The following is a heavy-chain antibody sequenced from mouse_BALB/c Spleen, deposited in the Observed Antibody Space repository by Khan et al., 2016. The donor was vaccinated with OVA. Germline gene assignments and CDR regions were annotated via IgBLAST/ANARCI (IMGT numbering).Heavy chain of an antibody. D-gene: IGHD1-1*01. CDR2: ITYSGST. V-gene: IGHV3-2*02. CDR1: GYSITSDYA. Sequence: EVQLVESGPGLVKPSQSLSLTCTVTGYSITSDYAWNWIRQFPGNKLEWMAYITYSGSTGYNPSLKGRISITRDTSKNQFFLQLNSVTTEDTATYYFARDYGSSYLFFDYWGQGTTLTVSS. CDR3: ARDYGSSYLFFDY. J-gene: IGHJ2*01.